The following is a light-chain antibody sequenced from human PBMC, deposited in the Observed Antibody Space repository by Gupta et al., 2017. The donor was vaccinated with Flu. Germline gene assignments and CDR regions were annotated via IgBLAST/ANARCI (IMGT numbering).Light chain of an antibody. V-gene: IGLV3-1*01. CDR2: QDT. CDR3: QAWDSRTVV. J-gene: IGLJ2*01. Sequence: SYELTQPPSVSVSPGQTASITCSGDKLGDKSTSWYQQKPGQSPVVVVHQDTKRPSGIPERFSGSNSGNTATLTIGGTQTMEEADYYCQAWDSRTVVFGGGTKLTVL. CDR1: KLGDKS.